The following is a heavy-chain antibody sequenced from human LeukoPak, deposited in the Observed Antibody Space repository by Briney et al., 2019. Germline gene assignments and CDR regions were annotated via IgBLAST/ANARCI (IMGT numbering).Heavy chain of an antibody. V-gene: IGHV3-74*01. D-gene: IGHD3-9*01. Sequence: GGSLRLSCAASGFTFSSYWMHWVRQVPGKKLMWVSQIKTDGSSTIYADSVKGRFTVSRDNAKNTLYLQIHSLRVEDTAIYYCARDGPAADWDLGYWGQGTLVTVSS. CDR2: IKTDGSST. CDR3: ARDGPAADWDLGY. J-gene: IGHJ4*02. CDR1: GFTFSSYW.